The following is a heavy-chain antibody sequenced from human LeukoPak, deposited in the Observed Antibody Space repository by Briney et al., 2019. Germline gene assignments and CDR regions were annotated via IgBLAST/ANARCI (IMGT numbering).Heavy chain of an antibody. CDR2: IWYDGNNY. J-gene: IGHJ4*02. Sequence: GGSLRLSCAASGFTFRTYGMRWVRQALGKGLEWVAIIWYDGNNYFYGDSVKGRFIISRDNSKNTLYLQLNSLRPEDTAVYYCARGRDSGSFIIDYWGQGILVTVSS. D-gene: IGHD3-10*01. CDR1: GFTFRTYG. CDR3: ARGRDSGSFIIDY. V-gene: IGHV3-30*02.